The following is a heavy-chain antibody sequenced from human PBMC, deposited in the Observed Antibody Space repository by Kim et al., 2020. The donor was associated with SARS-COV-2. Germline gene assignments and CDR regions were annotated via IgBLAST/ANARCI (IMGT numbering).Heavy chain of an antibody. CDR1: GGTFSSYA. V-gene: IGHV1-69*13. Sequence: SVKVSCKASGGTFSSYAISWVRQAPGQGLEWMGGIIPIFGTANYAQKFQGRVTITADESTSTAYMELSSLRSEDTAVYYCARGYCSGGSCSLGYYYGMDVWGQWTTVTVSS. J-gene: IGHJ6*02. CDR2: IIPIFGTA. CDR3: ARGYCSGGSCSLGYYYGMDV. D-gene: IGHD2-15*01.